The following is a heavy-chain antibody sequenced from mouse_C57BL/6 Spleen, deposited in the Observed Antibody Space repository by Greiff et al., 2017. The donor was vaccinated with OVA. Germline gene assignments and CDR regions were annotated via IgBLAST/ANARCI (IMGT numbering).Heavy chain of an antibody. Sequence: QVHVKQSGAELVKPGASVKLSCKASGYTFTEYTIHWVKQRSGQGLEWIGWFYPGSGSIKYNEKFKDKATLTADKSSSTVYMELSRLTSEDSAVYFCARHEVPNPWFAYWGQGTLVTVSA. J-gene: IGHJ3*01. V-gene: IGHV1-62-2*01. CDR2: FYPGSGSI. CDR1: GYTFTEYT. CDR3: ARHEVPNPWFAY.